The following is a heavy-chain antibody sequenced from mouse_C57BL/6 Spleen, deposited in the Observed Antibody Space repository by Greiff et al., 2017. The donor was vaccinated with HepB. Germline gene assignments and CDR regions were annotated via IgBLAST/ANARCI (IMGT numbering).Heavy chain of an antibody. CDR1: GYAFSSYW. CDR2: IYPGDGDT. D-gene: IGHD3-2*02. V-gene: IGHV1-80*01. Sequence: VQVVESGAELVKPGASVKISCKASGYAFSSYWMNWVKQRPGKGLEWIGQIYPGDGDTNYNGKFKGKATLTADKSSSTAYMQLSSLTSEDSAVYFCARRTAQATNYAMDYWGQGTSVTVSS. CDR3: ARRTAQATNYAMDY. J-gene: IGHJ4*01.